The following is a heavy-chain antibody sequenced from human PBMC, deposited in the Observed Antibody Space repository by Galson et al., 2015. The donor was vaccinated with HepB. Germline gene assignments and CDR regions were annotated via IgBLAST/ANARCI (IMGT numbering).Heavy chain of an antibody. Sequence: SVKVSCKASGYTFTSYAMHWVRQAPGRRLEWMGWINAGNGNTKYSQKFQGRVTITRDTSASTAYMELSSLRSEDTAVYYCARGPRHRDAFDIWGQGTMVTVSS. CDR1: GYTFTSYA. CDR2: INAGNGNT. CDR3: ARGPRHRDAFDI. J-gene: IGHJ3*02. V-gene: IGHV1-3*01.